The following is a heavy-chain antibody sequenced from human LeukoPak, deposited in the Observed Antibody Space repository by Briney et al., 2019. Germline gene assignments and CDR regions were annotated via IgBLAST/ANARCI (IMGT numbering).Heavy chain of an antibody. CDR2: ISGSGGST. Sequence: PGGSLRLSCAASGFTFSSYAMSWVRQAPGKGLEWVSAISGSGGSTYYADSVKGRFTISRDNAKNSLYLQMNSLRAEDTAVYYCARDTHRVVVITTPHAFDIWGQGTMVTVSS. CDR3: ARDTHRVVVITTPHAFDI. D-gene: IGHD3-22*01. J-gene: IGHJ3*02. CDR1: GFTFSSYA. V-gene: IGHV3-23*01.